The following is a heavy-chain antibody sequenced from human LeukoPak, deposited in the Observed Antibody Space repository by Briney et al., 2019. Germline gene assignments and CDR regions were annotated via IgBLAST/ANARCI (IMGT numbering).Heavy chain of an antibody. CDR2: INHSGST. Sequence: PSETLSLTCAVYGGSFSGYYWSWIRQPPGKGLEWIGEINHSGSTNYNPSLKSRVTIPVDTSKNQFSLKLSSVTAADTAVYYCARAKVEQQLVPYYYYYYMDVWGKGTTVTVSS. D-gene: IGHD6-13*01. CDR1: GGSFSGYY. CDR3: ARAKVEQQLVPYYYYYYMDV. V-gene: IGHV4-34*01. J-gene: IGHJ6*03.